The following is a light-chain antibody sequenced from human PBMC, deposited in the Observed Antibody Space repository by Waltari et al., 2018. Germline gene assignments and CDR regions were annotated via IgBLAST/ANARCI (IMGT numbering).Light chain of an antibody. J-gene: IGLJ2*01. CDR2: EVS. CDR3: SSYTSSSTPL. CDR1: SSHAGGYNY. Sequence: QSALTQPASVSGSPGQSITISRTGTSSHAGGYNYVSWYQQHPGKAPKLMIYEVSNRPSGVSNRFSGSKSGNTASLTISGLQAEDEADYYCSSYTSSSTPLFGGGTKLTVL. V-gene: IGLV2-14*01.